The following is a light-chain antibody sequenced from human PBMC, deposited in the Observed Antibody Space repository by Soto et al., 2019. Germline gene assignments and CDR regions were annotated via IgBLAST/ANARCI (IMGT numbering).Light chain of an antibody. Sequence: EIVMTQSPATLSVSPGESATLSCRASQSVRANLAWYQQRPGQAPRLVVYGASTRATGIPARFSGSGSGTEFTLTISSLQSEDFAVYYCQQYNNWPSWTFGQGTKVDIK. J-gene: IGKJ1*01. CDR3: QQYNNWPSWT. CDR2: GAS. CDR1: QSVRAN. V-gene: IGKV3-15*01.